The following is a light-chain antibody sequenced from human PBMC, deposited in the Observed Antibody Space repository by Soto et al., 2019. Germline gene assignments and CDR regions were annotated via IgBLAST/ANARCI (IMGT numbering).Light chain of an antibody. CDR2: DVT. J-gene: IGLJ1*01. Sequence: QSVLTHPASGSGSPGRSLTVSCTGTSSEIGRYDYVSWYQQHPGKVPKLLIYDVTNRPSGVSNRSSGSKSGNTASLTISGLQAEDEADYYCTSFTTAYTPVFRTGTKVTVL. CDR3: TSFTTAYTPV. CDR1: SSEIGRYDY. V-gene: IGLV2-14*03.